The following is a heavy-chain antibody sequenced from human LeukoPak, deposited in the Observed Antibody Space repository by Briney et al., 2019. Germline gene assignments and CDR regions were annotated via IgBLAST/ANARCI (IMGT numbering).Heavy chain of an antibody. Sequence: PGGSLRLSCAASGFTFSDYYMSWIRQAPGKGLDWVSYISSSSSYTNYADSVKGRFTISRDNAKNSLYLQMNSLRAEDTAVYYCARGGGDIVVVPAATRGIRNWFDPWGQGTLVTVSS. CDR1: GFTFSDYY. D-gene: IGHD2-2*01. CDR3: ARGGGDIVVVPAATRGIRNWFDP. V-gene: IGHV3-11*06. CDR2: ISSSSSYT. J-gene: IGHJ5*02.